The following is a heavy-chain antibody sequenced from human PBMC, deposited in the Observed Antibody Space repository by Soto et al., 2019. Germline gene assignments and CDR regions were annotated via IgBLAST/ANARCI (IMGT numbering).Heavy chain of an antibody. J-gene: IGHJ6*02. CDR1: GGTFSRSG. V-gene: IGHV1-69*18. D-gene: IGHD5-18*01. Sequence: QVQLVQSGTEVKKPGASVKVSCKASGGTFSRSGFHWVRQAPGQGLEWMGMIVPSVDTTNYAQKFLARGTISADQFTSTVYMELRSLRSEDTAVYYCARCPQPPDTADPYAVDVWGQGTRVIVSS. CDR3: ARCPQPPDTADPYAVDV. CDR2: IVPSVDTT.